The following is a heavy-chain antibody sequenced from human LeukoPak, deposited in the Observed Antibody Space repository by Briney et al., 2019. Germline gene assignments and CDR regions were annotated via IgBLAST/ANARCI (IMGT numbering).Heavy chain of an antibody. CDR3: ARGLLFSWFDP. V-gene: IGHV4-31*03. Sequence: SETLSLTCTVSGGSISSGGTYGSWSRPHPGKGLEWIGSIYYSGSTCYNPPLKSRVTISVNTSKNQSSLQLSSVTAADTAVYYCARGLLFSWFDPWGQGTLVTVSS. CDR2: IYYSGST. J-gene: IGHJ5*02. CDR1: GGSISSGGTY. D-gene: IGHD2-21*02.